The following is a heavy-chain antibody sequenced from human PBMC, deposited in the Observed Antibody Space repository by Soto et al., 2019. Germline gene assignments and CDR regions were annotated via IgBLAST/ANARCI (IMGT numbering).Heavy chain of an antibody. CDR3: VRAGHVFDVHYYGMDL. CDR1: GFTFNDYS. CDR2: ISSSGTYI. V-gene: IGHV3-21*01. Sequence: GSLRLSCEASGFTFNDYSMDWVRQAPAKGLEWVSSISSSGTYIYYADSVKGRFAISRDNANNVMYLQMDTLRAEDTAVYYCVRAGHVFDVHYYGMDLWGQGTTVTVSS. D-gene: IGHD3-10*01. J-gene: IGHJ6*02.